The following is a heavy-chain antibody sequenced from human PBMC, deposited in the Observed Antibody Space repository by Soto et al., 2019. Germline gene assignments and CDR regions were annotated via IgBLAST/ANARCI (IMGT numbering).Heavy chain of an antibody. CDR3: TRFSSGNFLDGFDI. D-gene: IGHD6-19*01. Sequence: PGGSLRLSCAASGFTFSTYTINWVRQAPGKGLEWVSSISSSNYIDSVDSVKGRFTISRDNAKDSVYLQMNSLRAEDTAVYYCTRFSSGNFLDGFDIWGQGTMVTVSS. V-gene: IGHV3-21*01. CDR2: ISSSNYI. J-gene: IGHJ3*02. CDR1: GFTFSTYT.